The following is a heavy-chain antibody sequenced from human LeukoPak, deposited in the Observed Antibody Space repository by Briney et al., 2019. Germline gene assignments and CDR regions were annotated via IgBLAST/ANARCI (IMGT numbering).Heavy chain of an antibody. V-gene: IGHV3-53*05. CDR2: IHSGGKT. CDR3: ATDKNNWNYFDY. D-gene: IGHD1-20*01. J-gene: IGHJ4*02. CDR1: GFTVSSSY. Sequence: GGSLRLSCAASGFTVSSSYMSWVRQAPGKGLEWVSVIHSGGKTYYADSVKGRFSISRDNAQNSLSLQMNSLRAEDTALYYCATDKNNWNYFDYWGQGTLVSVSS.